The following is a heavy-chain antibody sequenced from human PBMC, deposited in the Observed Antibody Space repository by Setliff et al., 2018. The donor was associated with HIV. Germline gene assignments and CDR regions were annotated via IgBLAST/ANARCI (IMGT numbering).Heavy chain of an antibody. CDR2: IFYTGFT. Sequence: SETLSLTCTVSGDSISSSTYYWGWIRQPPGRGLEWIGSIFYTGFTYYSPSLESRVTMSVDTSKNQYSLRVRSVTAADTAVYYCARVVKGYNWNYFDYWGQGTLVTVSS. CDR3: ARVVKGYNWNYFDY. J-gene: IGHJ4*02. V-gene: IGHV4-39*07. D-gene: IGHD1-20*01. CDR1: GDSISSSTYY.